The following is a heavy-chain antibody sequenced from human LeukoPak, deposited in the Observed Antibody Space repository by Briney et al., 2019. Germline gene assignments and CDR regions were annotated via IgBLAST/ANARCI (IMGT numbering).Heavy chain of an antibody. D-gene: IGHD1-26*01. J-gene: IGHJ4*02. Sequence: SETLSLTCTVSGGSISGSSYYWGWIRQPPGKGLEWIGSIYYSGSTYYNPSLKSRLTLSVDTSKNQLSLKLSSVTAADTAVYYCATYSGSYGINFWGQGTLVTVSS. CDR3: ATYSGSYGINF. V-gene: IGHV4-39*07. CDR1: GGSISGSSYY. CDR2: IYYSGST.